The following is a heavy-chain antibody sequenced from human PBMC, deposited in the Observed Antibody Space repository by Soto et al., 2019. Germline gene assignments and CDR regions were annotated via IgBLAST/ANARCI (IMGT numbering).Heavy chain of an antibody. CDR2: IIPIFGTA. D-gene: IGHD4-17*01. CDR3: ARRDYGDYYYYGMDV. Sequence: ASVKVSCKASGGTFSSYAISWVRQAPGQGLEWMGGIIPIFGTANYAQKFQGRVTITADESTSTAYMELSSLRSEDTAVYYCARRDYGDYYYYGMDVWGQGTTVTVSS. V-gene: IGHV1-69*13. CDR1: GGTFSSYA. J-gene: IGHJ6*02.